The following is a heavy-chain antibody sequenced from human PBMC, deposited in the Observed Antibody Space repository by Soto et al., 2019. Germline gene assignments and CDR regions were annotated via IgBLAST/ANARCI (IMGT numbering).Heavy chain of an antibody. V-gene: IGHV4-31*03. Sequence: TSETLSLTCFVSGYSITAGGYYWSWIRHHPGKGLKWIGSFYSSGSIIYNPSLRSRVSISGDTSSNQFSMSLTSVTAADTARYYCARMYSSGSGWFHPWGQGTLVTVSS. D-gene: IGHD6-19*01. CDR2: FYSSGSI. J-gene: IGHJ5*02. CDR3: ARMYSSGSGWFHP. CDR1: GYSITAGGYY.